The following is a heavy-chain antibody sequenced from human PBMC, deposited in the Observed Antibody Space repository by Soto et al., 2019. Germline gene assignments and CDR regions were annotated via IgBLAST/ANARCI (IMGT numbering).Heavy chain of an antibody. V-gene: IGHV3-11*01. J-gene: IGHJ3*01. CDR2: ISSSGVTI. CDR1: EFTFSDYY. D-gene: IGHD6-19*01. Sequence: GGSLRLSCAASEFTFSDYYMSWVRQAPGKGLEWVSYISSSGVTIHYADSVRGRFTISRDNAKNSLNLHMSSLRAEDTAVYYCARDGGLVFAFDVWGHGTMVTVSS. CDR3: ARDGGLVFAFDV.